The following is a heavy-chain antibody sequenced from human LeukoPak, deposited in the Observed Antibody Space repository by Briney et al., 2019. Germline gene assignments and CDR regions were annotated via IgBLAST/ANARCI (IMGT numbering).Heavy chain of an antibody. CDR2: IRSKANSYAT. Sequence: GGSLRLSCAASGFTFSGSAMHWVRQASGKGLEWVGRIRSKANSYATAYAASVKGRFTISRDDSKNTAYLQMNSLKTEDTAVYYFTCQGVIDYWGQGTLVTVSS. CDR3: TCQGVIDY. CDR1: GFTFSGSA. D-gene: IGHD3-16*01. V-gene: IGHV3-73*01. J-gene: IGHJ4*02.